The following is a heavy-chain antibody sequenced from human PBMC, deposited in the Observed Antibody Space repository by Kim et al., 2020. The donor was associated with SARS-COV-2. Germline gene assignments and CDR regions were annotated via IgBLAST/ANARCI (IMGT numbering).Heavy chain of an antibody. CDR2: IYYSGST. CDR1: GGSISSGGYY. D-gene: IGHD2-15*01. Sequence: SETLSLTCTVSGGSISSGGYYWSWIRQHPGKGLEWIGYIYYSGSTYYNPSLKSRVTISVDTSKNQFSLKLSSVTAADTAVYYCAGDSVVVVVAATKKRNDAFDIWGQGTMVTVSS. J-gene: IGHJ3*02. V-gene: IGHV4-31*03. CDR3: AGDSVVVVVAATKKRNDAFDI.